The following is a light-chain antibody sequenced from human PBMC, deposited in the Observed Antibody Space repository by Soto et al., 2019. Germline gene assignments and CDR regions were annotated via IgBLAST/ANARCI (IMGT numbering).Light chain of an antibody. J-gene: IGLJ1*01. CDR1: SSDVGACNC. CDR3: SSFTSSSTYV. CDR2: EVN. V-gene: IGLV2-14*01. Sequence: QSVLTQPASMSGPPGQSITISCTGTSSDVGACNCVSWYQQHPAKAPKLMIYEVNDRPSGVSNRFSGSKSGNTASLTISGLQAEDEADYYCSSFTSSSTYVFGTGTKLTVL.